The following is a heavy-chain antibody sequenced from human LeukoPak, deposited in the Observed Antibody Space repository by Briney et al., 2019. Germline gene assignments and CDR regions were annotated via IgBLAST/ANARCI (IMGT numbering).Heavy chain of an antibody. Sequence: GGSLRLSCAGSGFSFSHTWMNWVRQAPGKGLEWVSVIYSGGSTYYADSVKGRFIISRDNSKNTLSLQMNSLRAEDTAVYYCVRDLTWGQGTLVTVSS. J-gene: IGHJ5*02. CDR1: GFSFSHTW. CDR3: VRDLT. V-gene: IGHV3-53*01. CDR2: IYSGGST.